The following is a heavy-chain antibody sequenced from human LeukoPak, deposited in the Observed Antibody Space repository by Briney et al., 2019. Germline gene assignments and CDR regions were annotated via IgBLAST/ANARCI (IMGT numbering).Heavy chain of an antibody. J-gene: IGHJ4*02. CDR3: ATEKYYYDSSGYYFFDY. Sequence: GASVKVSCKASGYTFTSYGISWVRQAPGQGLEWMGWISAYNGNTNYAQKLQGRVTMTTDTSTSTAYMELRSLRSDDTAVYYCATEKYYYDSSGYYFFDYWGQGTLVTVSS. V-gene: IGHV1-18*01. D-gene: IGHD3-22*01. CDR1: GYTFTSYG. CDR2: ISAYNGNT.